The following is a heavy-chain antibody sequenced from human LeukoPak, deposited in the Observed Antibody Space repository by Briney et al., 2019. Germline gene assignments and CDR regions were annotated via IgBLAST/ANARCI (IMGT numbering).Heavy chain of an antibody. CDR3: VRRIPSTGGLYYFDY. D-gene: IGHD2-8*02. V-gene: IGHV3-64D*06. CDR2: INSNRGST. CDR1: GFTFSRYA. Sequence: GGSLRLSCSASGFTFSRYAMHWVRQAPGKGLEYVSTINSNRGSTSYADSVRGRFTISRDNSKNTLYLQMSSLRADDTAVYYCVRRIPSTGGLYYFDYWGQGTLVTVSS. J-gene: IGHJ4*02.